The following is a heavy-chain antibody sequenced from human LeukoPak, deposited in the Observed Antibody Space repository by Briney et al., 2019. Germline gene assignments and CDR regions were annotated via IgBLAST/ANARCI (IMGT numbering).Heavy chain of an antibody. CDR1: GGTFSSYA. CDR3: ARGGTMSRYYYYGMDV. CDR2: TIPIFGTA. D-gene: IGHD3-22*01. J-gene: IGHJ6*02. Sequence: SVKVSCKASGGTFSSYAISWVRQAPGQGLEWMGGTIPIFGTANYAQKFQGRVTITADESTSTAYMELSSLRSEDTAVYYCARGGTMSRYYYYGMDVWGQGTTVTVSS. V-gene: IGHV1-69*13.